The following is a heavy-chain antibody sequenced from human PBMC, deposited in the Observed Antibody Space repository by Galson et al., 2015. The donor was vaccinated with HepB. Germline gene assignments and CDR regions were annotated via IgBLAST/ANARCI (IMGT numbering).Heavy chain of an antibody. D-gene: IGHD6-19*01. J-gene: IGHJ4*02. CDR1: GFTFSSYW. CDR2: IKQDGSGK. CDR3: ARAWSRGIAVAGTLGDY. V-gene: IGHV3-7*03. Sequence: SLRLSCAASGFTFSSYWMSWVRQAPGKGLEWVANIKQDGSGKYYVDSVKGRFTVSRDNAKNSLYLQMNSLRAEDTAVYYCARAWSRGIAVAGTLGDYWGQGTLVTVSS.